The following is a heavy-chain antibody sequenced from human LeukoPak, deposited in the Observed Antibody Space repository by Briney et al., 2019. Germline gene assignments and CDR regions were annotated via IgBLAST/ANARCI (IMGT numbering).Heavy chain of an antibody. CDR2: IYYSGST. V-gene: IGHV4-39*07. CDR1: GGSISSSSYY. Sequence: SETLSLTCTVSGGSISSSSYYWGWIRQPPGKGLEWIGSIYYSGSTYYNPSLKSRVTISVDTSKNQFSLKLSSVTAADTAVYYCARVSEEQQLVDYWGQGTLVTVSS. D-gene: IGHD6-13*01. CDR3: ARVSEEQQLVDY. J-gene: IGHJ4*02.